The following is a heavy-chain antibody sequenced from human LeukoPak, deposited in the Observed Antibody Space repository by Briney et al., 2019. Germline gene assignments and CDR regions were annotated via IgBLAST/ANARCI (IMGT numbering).Heavy chain of an antibody. Sequence: PGGSLRLSCAASGFTFSDYYMSWIRQAPGKGLEWVSYISSSGSTIYYADSVKGRFTISRDNSKNTLYLQMNSLRAEDTAVYYCANRYCSGGSCYHFDYWGQGTLVTVSS. D-gene: IGHD2-15*01. CDR1: GFTFSDYY. CDR3: ANRYCSGGSCYHFDY. CDR2: ISSSGSTI. J-gene: IGHJ4*02. V-gene: IGHV3-11*01.